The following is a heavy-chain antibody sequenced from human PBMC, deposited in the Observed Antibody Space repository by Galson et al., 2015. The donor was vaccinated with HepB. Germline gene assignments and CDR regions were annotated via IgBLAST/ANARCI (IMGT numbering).Heavy chain of an antibody. J-gene: IGHJ4*02. CDR3: ARDPAAGRFLEWHYFDY. CDR2: INPSGGST. CDR1: GYTFTSYY. D-gene: IGHD3-3*01. V-gene: IGHV1-46*01. Sequence: SVKVSCKASGYTFTSYYMHWVRQAPGQGLEWMGIINPSGGSTSYAQKFQGRVTMTRDTSTSTVYMELSSLRSEDTAVYYCARDPAAGRFLEWHYFDYWGQGTLVTVSS.